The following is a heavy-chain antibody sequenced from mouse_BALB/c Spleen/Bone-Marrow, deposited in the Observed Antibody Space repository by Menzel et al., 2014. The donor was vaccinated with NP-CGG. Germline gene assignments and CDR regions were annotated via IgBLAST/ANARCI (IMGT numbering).Heavy chain of an antibody. CDR3: ARHGDNYVFDY. V-gene: IGHV5-9-3*01. Sequence: EVMLVESGGGLVSPGGSLKLSCAASGFTFSNYAMSWVRQTPEKRLEWVATVSSGGSFTCYPDSVKGRFTISRDSAKNTLYLQMSSLRSEDTAMYYCARHGDNYVFDYWGQGTTLTVSS. D-gene: IGHD1-3*01. CDR2: VSSGGSFT. CDR1: GFTFSNYA. J-gene: IGHJ2*01.